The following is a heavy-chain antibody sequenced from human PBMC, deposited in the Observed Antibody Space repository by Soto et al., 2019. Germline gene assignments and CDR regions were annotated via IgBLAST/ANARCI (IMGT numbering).Heavy chain of an antibody. Sequence: SETLSLTCTVSGGSISSSSYYWGWIRQPPGKGLEWIGSIYYSGSTYYNPSLKSRVTISVDTSKNQFSLKLSSVTAADTAVYYCARIQYGDYESWYWGQGTLVTVSS. D-gene: IGHD4-17*01. CDR2: IYYSGST. J-gene: IGHJ4*02. V-gene: IGHV4-39*01. CDR3: ARIQYGDYESWY. CDR1: GGSISSSSYY.